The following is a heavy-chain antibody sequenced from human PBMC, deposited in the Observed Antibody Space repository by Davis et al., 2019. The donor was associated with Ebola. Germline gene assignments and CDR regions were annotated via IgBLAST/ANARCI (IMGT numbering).Heavy chain of an antibody. J-gene: IGHJ4*02. CDR3: ARGTDGYNPGGYFDY. CDR2: IYTGDSVT. Sequence: GESLKISCKDSGNSFTSHWIGWVRQMPGKGLEWMGLIYTGDSVTRYSPSFRGQVTISADKSITTAYLQWSSLKASDTAMYYCARGTDGYNPGGYFDYWGQGTLVTVSS. CDR1: GNSFTSHW. V-gene: IGHV5-51*01. D-gene: IGHD5-24*01.